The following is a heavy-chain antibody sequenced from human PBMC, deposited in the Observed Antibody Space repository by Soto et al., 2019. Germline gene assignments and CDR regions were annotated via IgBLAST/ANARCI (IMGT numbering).Heavy chain of an antibody. J-gene: IGHJ4*02. V-gene: IGHV3-23*01. Sequence: EVQLLESGGGLVQPGGALRLSCAASGFTFSSYAMSWVRQAPGKGLEWVSAISGSGGSTYYADSVKGRFTISRDNSKNTQYLQMNSLRAEDTAVYYCAKAGSDHEVVAEADYWGQGTLVTVSS. D-gene: IGHD6-25*01. CDR3: AKAGSDHEVVAEADY. CDR1: GFTFSSYA. CDR2: ISGSGGST.